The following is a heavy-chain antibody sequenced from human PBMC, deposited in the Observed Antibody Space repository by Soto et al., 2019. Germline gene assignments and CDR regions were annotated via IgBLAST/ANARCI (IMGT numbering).Heavy chain of an antibody. CDR3: ARDSSSAGVSRAYYFDY. V-gene: IGHV3-23*01. CDR1: GFTFSSYA. Sequence: PGGSLRLSCAASGFTFSSYAMSWVRQAPGKGLEWVSAISGSGGSTYYADSVRGRFTISRDNSKNTLYLQMNSLRAEDTAVYYCARDSSSAGVSRAYYFDYWGQGTLVTVSS. CDR2: ISGSGGST. D-gene: IGHD6-6*01. J-gene: IGHJ4*02.